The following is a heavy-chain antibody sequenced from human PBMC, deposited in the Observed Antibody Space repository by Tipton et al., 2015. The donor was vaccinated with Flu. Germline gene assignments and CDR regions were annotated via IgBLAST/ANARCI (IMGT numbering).Heavy chain of an antibody. CDR1: GGSISSSSYY. D-gene: IGHD5-12*01. J-gene: IGHJ4*02. CDR2: IYYSGST. V-gene: IGHV4-39*07. Sequence: TLSLTCTVSGGSISSSSYYWGWIRQPPGKGLEWIGSIYYSGSTYYNPSIKSRGTISVDKSKNQFSLKVSSVTAADTAVYYCARDYPWLRVFDYWGQGTLVTVSS. CDR3: ARDYPWLRVFDY.